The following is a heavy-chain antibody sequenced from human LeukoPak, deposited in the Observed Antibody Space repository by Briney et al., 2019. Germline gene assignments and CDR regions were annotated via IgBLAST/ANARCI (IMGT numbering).Heavy chain of an antibody. CDR1: GGSISSYY. V-gene: IGHV4-4*09. CDR2: IYTSGST. Sequence: TSETLSLTCTVSGGSISSYYWSWIRQPPGKGLEWIGYIYTSGSTNYNPSLKSRVTISVDTSKNQFSLKLSSVTAADTAVYYCARRIDYWGQGTLVTVSS. CDR3: ARRIDY. J-gene: IGHJ4*02.